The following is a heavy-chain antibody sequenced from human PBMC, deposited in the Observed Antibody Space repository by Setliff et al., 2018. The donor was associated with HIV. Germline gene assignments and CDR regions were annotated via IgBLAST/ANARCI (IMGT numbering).Heavy chain of an antibody. CDR2: IYYSGDT. D-gene: IGHD5-18*01. Sequence: SETLSLPCTVSGGSIYSGAYYWAWVRQHPGKGLEWIGHIYYSGDTHYNPSLKSRLTISIDTSVNQFSLKLSSVTAADTAVYFCARIAWYSESTYGHDLYYFDFWGQGSLVTVSS. J-gene: IGHJ4*02. CDR1: GGSIYSGAYY. V-gene: IGHV4-31*03. CDR3: ARIAWYSESTYGHDLYYFDF.